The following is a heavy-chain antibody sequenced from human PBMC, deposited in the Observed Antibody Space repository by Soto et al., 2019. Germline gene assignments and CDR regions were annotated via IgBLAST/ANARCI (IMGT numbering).Heavy chain of an antibody. J-gene: IGHJ6*02. CDR2: IGGAGDP. D-gene: IGHD1-1*01. CDR3: ARSTTGRPMDV. Sequence: EVQLVESGGGLEQPGGSLRLSCAASGFTFSPYDIHWVRLAPGKGLEWVSTIGGAGDPSYAASVKGRFTISRENGKNSLYLQMNSLRDGDTAVYYCARSTTGRPMDVWGQGTTVTVS. CDR1: GFTFSPYD. V-gene: IGHV3-13*05.